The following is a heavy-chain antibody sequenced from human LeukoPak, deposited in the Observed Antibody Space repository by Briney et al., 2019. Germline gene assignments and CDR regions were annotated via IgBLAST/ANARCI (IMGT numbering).Heavy chain of an antibody. V-gene: IGHV5-51*01. CDR3: ARLPGIVVVAFDS. Sequence: GESLKISCKGSGYSFTSYWIGWVRQMPGKGLEWLGIIYPGESDTRYSPSFQGQVTISADKSISTAYLQWSSLKASDTAMYYCARLPGIVVVAFDSWGQGTLVTVSS. D-gene: IGHD3-22*01. J-gene: IGHJ4*02. CDR2: IYPGESDT. CDR1: GYSFTSYW.